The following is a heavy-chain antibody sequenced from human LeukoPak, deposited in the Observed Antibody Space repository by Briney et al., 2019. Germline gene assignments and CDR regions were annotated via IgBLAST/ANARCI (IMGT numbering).Heavy chain of an antibody. D-gene: IGHD3-10*01. V-gene: IGHV3-30*14. Sequence: PGGSLGLSCAASGFAFNTYAIHWVRQAPGKGLGWVAVISYDGSNKYYADSVKGRITISRDNSKNTPYLQMNGLRAEDTAVYYCAKDDRRVRLSYVLDHWGQGTLVTVSS. CDR3: AKDDRRVRLSYVLDH. CDR1: GFAFNTYA. CDR2: ISYDGSNK. J-gene: IGHJ4*02.